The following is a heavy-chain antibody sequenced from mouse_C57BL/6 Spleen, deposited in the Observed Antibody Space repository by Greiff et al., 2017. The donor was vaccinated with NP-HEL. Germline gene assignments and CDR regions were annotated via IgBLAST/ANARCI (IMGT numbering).Heavy chain of an antibody. CDR2: IDPSDSYT. CDR3: ATRLHYCGSSSCYFDV. J-gene: IGHJ1*01. Sequence: QVQLQQPGAELVRPGTSVKLSCKASGYTFTSYWMHWVKQRPGQGLEWIGVIDPSDSYTNYNQKFKGKATLTVDTSSSTAYMQLSSLTSEDSAVTYCATRLHYCGSSSCYFDVWGPGTTVTVSS. D-gene: IGHD1-1*01. CDR1: GYTFTSYW. V-gene: IGHV1-59*01.